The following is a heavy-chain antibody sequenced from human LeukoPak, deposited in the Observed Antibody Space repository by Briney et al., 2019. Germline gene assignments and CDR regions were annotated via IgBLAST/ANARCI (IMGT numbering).Heavy chain of an antibody. Sequence: GGSLRLSCAGSGFSFSSYAMNWVRQAPGKGLEWVSGISGSGGRTDYADSVKGRFTISRDNSKNTLYLQMNSLGAEDTAVYYCAKFTTVNMYFHHWGQGTLVTVSS. CDR3: AKFTTVNMYFHH. J-gene: IGHJ1*01. CDR2: ISGSGGRT. V-gene: IGHV3-23*01. CDR1: GFSFSSYA. D-gene: IGHD4-11*01.